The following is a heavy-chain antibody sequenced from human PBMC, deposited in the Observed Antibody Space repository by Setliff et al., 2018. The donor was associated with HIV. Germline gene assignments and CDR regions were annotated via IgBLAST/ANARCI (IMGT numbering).Heavy chain of an antibody. V-gene: IGHV1-2*06. CDR2: INPNSGGT. J-gene: IGHJ4*02. D-gene: IGHD5-18*01. CDR1: GYTFTGYY. Sequence: ASVKVSCKASGYTFTGYYMHWVRQAPGQGLEWMGRINPNSGGTNYAQKFQGRVTMTRDTSISTAYMELSRLRSDDTAVYYCARAIPGYSFGYDYFDYWGQGPLVTVSS. CDR3: ARAIPGYSFGYDYFDY.